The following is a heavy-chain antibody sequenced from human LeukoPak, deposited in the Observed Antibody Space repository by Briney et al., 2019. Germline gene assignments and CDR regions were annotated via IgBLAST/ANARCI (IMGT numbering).Heavy chain of an antibody. CDR1: GGSFSDYY. CDR2: IYTSGST. CDR3: ARVTYSSSWYLNYYYYYYMDV. V-gene: IGHV4-4*09. J-gene: IGHJ6*03. Sequence: KPSETLSLTCAVYGGSFSDYYWSWIRQPPGKGLEWIGYIYTSGSTNYNPSLKSRVTISVDTSKNQFSLKLSSVTAADTAVYYCARVTYSSSWYLNYYYYYYMDVWGKGTTVTVSS. D-gene: IGHD6-13*01.